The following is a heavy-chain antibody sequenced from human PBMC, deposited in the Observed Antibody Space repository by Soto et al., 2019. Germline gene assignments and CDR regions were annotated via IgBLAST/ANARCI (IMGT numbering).Heavy chain of an antibody. V-gene: IGHV5-51*01. J-gene: IGHJ4*02. CDR2: IYPSDSDT. Sequence: GESLKISCKGSGYTFTSNWIAWVRQMPGKGLERMGIIYPSDSDTRYSPSFQGQVTISANKSISTAYLQWSSLKASDTAMYYCARGSGYHNYWGQGTLVTVSS. D-gene: IGHD5-12*01. CDR3: ARGSGYHNY. CDR1: GYTFTSNW.